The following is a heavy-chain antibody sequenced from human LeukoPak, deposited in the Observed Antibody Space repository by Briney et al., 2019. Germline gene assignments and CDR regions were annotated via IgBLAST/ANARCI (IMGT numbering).Heavy chain of an antibody. D-gene: IGHD2-2*01. V-gene: IGHV4-59*12. CDR3: ARRTIYIVVVPAAHYYYYYMDV. CDR1: GGSISSYY. CDR2: IYYSGST. Sequence: PSETLSLTCTVSGGSISSYYWSWIRQPPGKGLEWIGYIYYSGSTNYNPSLKSRVTISVDTSKNQFSLKLSSVTAADTAVYYCARRTIYIVVVPAAHYYYYYMDVWGKGTTVTISS. J-gene: IGHJ6*03.